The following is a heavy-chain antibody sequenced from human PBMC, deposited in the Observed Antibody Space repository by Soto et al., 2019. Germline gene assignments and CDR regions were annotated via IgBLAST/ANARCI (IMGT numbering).Heavy chain of an antibody. CDR2: ISRNSSSI. D-gene: IGHD2-21*01. V-gene: IGHV3-9*01. CDR3: AKDRLRWYGVRIPDWYFDL. CDR1: GFTFDDYA. Sequence: EVQLVESGGGLVQPGRSLRLSCAASGFTFDDYAMHWVRQAPGKGLEWVSGISRNSSSIGYADSVKGRFTIYRDNAKNSLYLQMNSLRAEDTALYYCAKDRLRWYGVRIPDWYFDLWGRGTLVTVSS. J-gene: IGHJ2*01.